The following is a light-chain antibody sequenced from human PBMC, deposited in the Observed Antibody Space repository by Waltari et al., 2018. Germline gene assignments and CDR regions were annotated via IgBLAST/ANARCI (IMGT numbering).Light chain of an antibody. V-gene: IGLV2-23*02. CDR3: CSYAGSTTYVI. J-gene: IGLJ2*01. CDR2: EVP. CDR1: STDIGMYTF. Sequence: QSALTPPASASGSPGQSIPVSCTGTSTDIGMYTFFSWYQQHPAKAPKLILYEVPNRPSGVSNRVSGSKSGNTASLTISGLQADDEADYYCCSYAGSTTYVIFGGGTKLTVL.